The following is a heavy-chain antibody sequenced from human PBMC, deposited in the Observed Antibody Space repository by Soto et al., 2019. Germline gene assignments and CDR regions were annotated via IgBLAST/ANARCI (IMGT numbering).Heavy chain of an antibody. CDR3: ARGVYYDSRGYYFFF. Sequence: SVKVSCKASGGTFSRYALSWVRQAPGQGPEWMGGIVPMFGTANYAQKFQGRVTITADESTSTAYMQLSSLRSEDTAVYYCARGVYYDSRGYYFFFWGQGTLVTVSS. V-gene: IGHV1-69*13. D-gene: IGHD3-22*01. J-gene: IGHJ4*02. CDR1: GGTFSRYA. CDR2: IVPMFGTA.